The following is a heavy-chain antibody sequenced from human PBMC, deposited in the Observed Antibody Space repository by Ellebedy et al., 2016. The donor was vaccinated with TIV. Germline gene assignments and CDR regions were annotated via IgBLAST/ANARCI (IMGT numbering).Heavy chain of an antibody. CDR2: ISGSGGST. CDR3: ANLPDSSGYYLG. V-gene: IGHV3-23*01. Sequence: GESLKISXAASGFPFRNYAMSWVRQAPGKGLEWVSTISGSGGSTYYAESVKGRFTISRDKSKNTLYLQMNGLGAEDTAVYYCANLPDSSGYYLGWGQGTLVTVSS. D-gene: IGHD3-22*01. J-gene: IGHJ4*02. CDR1: GFPFRNYA.